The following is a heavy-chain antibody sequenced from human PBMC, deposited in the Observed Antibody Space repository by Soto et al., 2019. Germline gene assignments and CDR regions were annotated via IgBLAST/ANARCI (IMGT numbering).Heavy chain of an antibody. CDR2: TYYRSKWYN. D-gene: IGHD1-1*01. Sequence: PSQTLSLTCAISGDSVSSNSAAWNWIRQSPSRGLEWLGRTYYRSKWYNDYAVSVKSRITINPDTSKNQFSLQVHSVTPEDTAVYYCARGLERVDHYYYGMDVWSQGTTVTVSS. CDR1: GDSVSSNSAA. J-gene: IGHJ6*02. V-gene: IGHV6-1*01. CDR3: ARGLERVDHYYYGMDV.